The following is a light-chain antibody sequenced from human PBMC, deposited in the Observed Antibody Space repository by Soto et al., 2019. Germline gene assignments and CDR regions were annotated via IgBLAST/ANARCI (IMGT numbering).Light chain of an antibody. V-gene: IGLV2-14*01. CDR3: SSYTSSITLGV. CDR1: SSDVGGYDY. CDR2: DVS. Sequence: QSALAQPASVSGSPGQSITISCTETSSDVGGYDYVSWYQQHPGKAPKLMIYDVSNRPSGVSNRFSGSKSGNTASLTISGLQDEDEADYYCSSYTSSITLGVFGTGTKVTVL. J-gene: IGLJ1*01.